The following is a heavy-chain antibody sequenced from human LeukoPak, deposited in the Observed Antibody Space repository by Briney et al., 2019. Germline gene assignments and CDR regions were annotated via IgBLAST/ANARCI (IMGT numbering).Heavy chain of an antibody. CDR1: GGSISSYY. CDR3: ARGVGENSFDY. CDR2: IYYSGTT. Sequence: PSETLSLTCTVSGGSISSYYWTWIRQPPGKGLEWIGYIYYSGTTYYNPSLKSRVTISVDTSKNQFSLKLSSVTAADTAVYYCARGVGENSFDYWGQGTLVTVSS. D-gene: IGHD3-10*01. V-gene: IGHV4-59*08. J-gene: IGHJ4*02.